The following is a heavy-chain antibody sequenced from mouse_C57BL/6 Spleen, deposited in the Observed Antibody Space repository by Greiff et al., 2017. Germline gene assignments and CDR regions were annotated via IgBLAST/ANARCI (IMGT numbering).Heavy chain of an antibody. D-gene: IGHD1-2*01. CDR2: FHPYNDDT. CDR3: AIITSGFAY. CDR1: GYTFTTYP. J-gene: IGHJ3*01. Sequence: VNVVESGAELVKPGASVKMSCKASGYTFTTYPIEWMKQNHGKSLEWIGNFHPYNDDTKYNEKFKGKATLTVEKSSSTVYLELSRLTSYDSAVYYCAIITSGFAYWGQGTLVTVSA. V-gene: IGHV1-47*01.